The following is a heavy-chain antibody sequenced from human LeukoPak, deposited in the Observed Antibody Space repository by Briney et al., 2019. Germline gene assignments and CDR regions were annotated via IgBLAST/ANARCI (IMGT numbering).Heavy chain of an antibody. CDR3: ARGIVVVPAAPNWFDP. Sequence: GASVKVSCKASGYTFTSYAMHWVRQAPGQRLEWMGWINAGNGNTKYSQKFQGRVPITRDTSASTAYMELSSLRSEDTAVYYCARGIVVVPAAPNWFDPWGQGTLVTVSS. CDR1: GYTFTSYA. D-gene: IGHD2-2*01. V-gene: IGHV1-3*01. CDR2: INAGNGNT. J-gene: IGHJ5*02.